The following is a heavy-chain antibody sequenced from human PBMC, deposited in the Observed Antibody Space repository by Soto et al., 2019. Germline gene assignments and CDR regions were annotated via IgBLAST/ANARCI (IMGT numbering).Heavy chain of an antibody. D-gene: IGHD4-4*01. CDR1: GGSISSGDYY. V-gene: IGHV4-30-4*01. Sequence: SETLSLTCTVSGGSISSGDYYWSWVRQPPGKGLEWIGYIYYSGSTYYNPSLKSRVTISVDTSKNQFSLRLSSVTAADTAVYYCARGGNSFYYGIGDWGDVPTVPAS. CDR2: IYYSGST. CDR3: ARGGNSFYYGIGD. J-gene: IGHJ6*02.